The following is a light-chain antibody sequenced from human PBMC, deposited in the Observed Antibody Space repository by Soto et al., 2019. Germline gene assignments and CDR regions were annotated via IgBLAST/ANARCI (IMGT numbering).Light chain of an antibody. CDR3: QQRINSPT. V-gene: IGKV3-11*01. Sequence: EIVLTQSPSTLSVSPGERATLSCRASQSVSSYLAWYQQKPGQAPRLLIYAASNRATGIPARFSGSGSGTDFTLTISSVEAEDFAVYYCQQRINSPTFGQGTKVDIK. CDR1: QSVSSY. CDR2: AAS. J-gene: IGKJ1*01.